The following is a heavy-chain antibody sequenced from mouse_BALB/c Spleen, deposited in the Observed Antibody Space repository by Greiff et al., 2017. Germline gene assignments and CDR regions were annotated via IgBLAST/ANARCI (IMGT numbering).Heavy chain of an antibody. CDR1: GFTFSSYG. V-gene: IGHV5-6*02. J-gene: IGHJ4*01. Sequence: EVMLVESGGDLVKPGGSLKLSCAASGFTFSSYGMSWVRQTPDKRLEWVATISSGGSYTYYPDSVKGRFTISRDNAKNTLYLQMSSLKSEDTAMYYCARRDQGAMDYWGQGTSVTVSS. CDR2: ISSGGSYT. CDR3: ARRDQGAMDY.